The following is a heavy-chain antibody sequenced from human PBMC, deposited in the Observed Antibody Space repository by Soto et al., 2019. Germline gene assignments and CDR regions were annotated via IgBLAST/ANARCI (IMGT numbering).Heavy chain of an antibody. CDR2: ISYDGSNK. V-gene: IGHV3-30*03. Sequence: GSRRVIKTTGKGLEWVAVISYDGSNKYYADSVKGRFTISRDNSKNTLYLQMNSLRAEDTAVYYCAYTSRCLEWTSPYGMDVPGQGPMVTVSS. D-gene: IGHD3-3*01. J-gene: IGHJ6*02. CDR3: AYTSRCLEWTSPYGMDV. CDR1: G.